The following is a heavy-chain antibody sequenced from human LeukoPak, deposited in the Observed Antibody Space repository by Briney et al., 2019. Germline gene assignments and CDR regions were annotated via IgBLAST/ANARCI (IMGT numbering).Heavy chain of an antibody. CDR1: VGPSVVTT. CDR2: INHSGST. D-gene: IGHD6-13*01. J-gene: IGHJ4*02. V-gene: IGHV4-34*01. Sequence: PSETLSSPALSMVGPSVVTTGAGSASPQGRGWSGLGEINHSGSTNYNPSLKSRVTISVDTSKNQFSLKLSSVTAADTAVYYCARGGIAAAGNREGAYYFDYWGQGTLVTVSS. CDR3: ARGGIAAAGNREGAYYFDY.